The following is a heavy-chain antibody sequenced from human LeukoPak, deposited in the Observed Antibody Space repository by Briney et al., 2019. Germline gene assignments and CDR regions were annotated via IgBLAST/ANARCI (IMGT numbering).Heavy chain of an antibody. CDR1: GFTVSSNF. CDR3: ARVLSWTYYYDSSGSDY. Sequence: GGSLRLSCAASGFTVSSNFMSWIRQAPGKGLEWVSYISSSGSTIYYADSVKGRFTISRDNAKNSLYLQMNSLRAEDTAVYYCARVLSWTYYYDSSGSDYWGQGTLVTVSS. V-gene: IGHV3-11*01. J-gene: IGHJ4*02. D-gene: IGHD3-22*01. CDR2: ISSSGSTI.